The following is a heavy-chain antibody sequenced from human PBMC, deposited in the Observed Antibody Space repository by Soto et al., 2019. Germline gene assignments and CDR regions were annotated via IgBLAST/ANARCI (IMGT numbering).Heavy chain of an antibody. D-gene: IGHD6-19*01. J-gene: IGHJ4*02. V-gene: IGHV3-33*01. CDR2: MWYDGSNK. CDR3: ARDEGDSGWFYFDY. CDR1: GFTFSSYG. Sequence: PGGSLRLSCAASGFTFSSYGMHWVRQAPGKGLEWVAVMWYDGSNKYYADSVKGRFTISRDNSRTTLYLQMNSLRAEDTAVYYCARDEGDSGWFYFDYWGQGTLVTVSS.